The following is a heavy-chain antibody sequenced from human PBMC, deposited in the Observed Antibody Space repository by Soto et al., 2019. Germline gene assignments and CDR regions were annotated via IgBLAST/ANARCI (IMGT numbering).Heavy chain of an antibody. V-gene: IGHV3-23*01. D-gene: IGHD2-15*01. Sequence: EVQLLESGGGLIQPGGSLRLSCAASGFIFSSYAMTWDRQAPGKEQEWVSVISDSGATTYYPDSVKGRFTVSRDNPKNTLSLQMNSLRAEDTAVYYCARDARWGPDNTEFGGFDVWGQGTMVIVSS. J-gene: IGHJ3*01. CDR2: ISDSGATT. CDR3: ARDARWGPDNTEFGGFDV. CDR1: GFIFSSYA.